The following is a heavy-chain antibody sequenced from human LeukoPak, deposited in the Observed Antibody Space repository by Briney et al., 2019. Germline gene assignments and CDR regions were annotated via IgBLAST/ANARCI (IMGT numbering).Heavy chain of an antibody. D-gene: IGHD6-19*01. Sequence: GGSLRLSCAASGFTFINYNINWVRQAPGKGLEWVSYISSSSSTMYYADSVKGRFTISRDNAKNSLYLKMNSLRAEDTAVYYCARARYSSGWYFDYWGQGTLVTVSS. CDR3: ARARYSSGWYFDY. CDR2: ISSSSSTM. CDR1: GFTFINYN. J-gene: IGHJ4*02. V-gene: IGHV3-48*01.